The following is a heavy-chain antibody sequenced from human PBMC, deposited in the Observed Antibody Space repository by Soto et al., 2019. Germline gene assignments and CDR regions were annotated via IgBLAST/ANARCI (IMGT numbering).Heavy chain of an antibody. CDR3: ARDLGYCSGGSCPLWY. V-gene: IGHV4-59*01. CDR1: GGYISSYD. J-gene: IGHJ4*02. D-gene: IGHD2-15*01. CDR2: IYYSCST. Sequence: LETMSLTCTVSGGYISSYDGSWIRKHPGKGLEWIGYIYYSCSTNYNPSLKSRVTISVDTSKNQFSLKLSSVTAADTAVYYFARDLGYCSGGSCPLWYWGQGTLVTVSS.